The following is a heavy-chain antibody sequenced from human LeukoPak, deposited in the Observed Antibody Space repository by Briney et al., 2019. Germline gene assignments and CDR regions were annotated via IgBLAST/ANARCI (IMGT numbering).Heavy chain of an antibody. J-gene: IGHJ5*02. CDR1: GYTFTSYA. D-gene: IGHD1-20*01. CDR3: ARDYNFREKYNWFDP. CDR2: ISAYNGNT. Sequence: GASVKVSCKASGYTFTSYAISWVRQAPGQGLEWMGWISAYNGNTNYAQKFQGRVTTTKDTSTSTAYMELRSLRSDDTAVYYCARDYNFREKYNWFDPWGQGTLVTVSS. V-gene: IGHV1-18*01.